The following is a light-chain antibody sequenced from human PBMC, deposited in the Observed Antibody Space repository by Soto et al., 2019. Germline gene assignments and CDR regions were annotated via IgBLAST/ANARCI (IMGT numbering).Light chain of an antibody. CDR2: DVN. J-gene: IGLJ1*01. CDR1: NTDLGVYGY. Sequence: QSFLAQPASVSGSFGQSITISCSGPNTDLGVYGYVSWYQHQPGKAPKLLIYDVNNRPSGISDRFSGSKSGDTASLTISGLQAEDEADYFCFSKISGFVYGFGTGTKVTVL. V-gene: IGLV2-14*01. CDR3: FSKISGFVYG.